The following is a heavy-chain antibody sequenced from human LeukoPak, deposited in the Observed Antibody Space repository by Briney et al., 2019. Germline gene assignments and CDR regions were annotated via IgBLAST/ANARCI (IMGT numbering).Heavy chain of an antibody. V-gene: IGHV3-23*01. CDR1: GFTFSSYA. CDR3: AKGTYSSSWSWGNY. CDR2: ISGSGGGT. D-gene: IGHD6-13*01. Sequence: GSLRLSCAASGFTFSSYAMSWVRQAPGKGLEWVSAISGSGGGTYYADSVKGRFTISRDNSKNTLYLQMNSLRAEDTAVYYCAKGTYSSSWSWGNYWGQGTLVTVSS. J-gene: IGHJ4*02.